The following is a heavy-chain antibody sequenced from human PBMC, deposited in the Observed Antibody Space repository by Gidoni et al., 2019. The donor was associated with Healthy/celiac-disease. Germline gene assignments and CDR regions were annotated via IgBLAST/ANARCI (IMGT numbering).Heavy chain of an antibody. V-gene: IGHV3-15*07. J-gene: IGHJ5*02. Sequence: EVQLVESGGGLVKPGGSLRLSCAASGFTFSNAWMNWVRQAPGKGLEWVGRIKSKTDGGTADYAAPVKGRFTISRDDSKNTLYLQMNSLKAEDTAVYYCTTGGHSSGWYGDNWFDPWGQGTLVTVSS. CDR3: TTGGHSSGWYGDNWFDP. D-gene: IGHD6-19*01. CDR2: IKSKTDGGTA. CDR1: GFTFSNAW.